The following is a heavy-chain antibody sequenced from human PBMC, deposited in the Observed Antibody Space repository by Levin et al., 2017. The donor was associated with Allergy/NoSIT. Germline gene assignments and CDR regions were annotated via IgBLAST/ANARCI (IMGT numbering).Heavy chain of an antibody. CDR1: GFTFGDYA. CDR2: IRSKAYGGTT. V-gene: IGHV3-49*03. D-gene: IGHD1-7*01. Sequence: GESLKISCTASGFTFGDYAMSWFRQAPGKGLEWVGFIRSKAYGGTTEYAASVKGRFTISRDDSKSIAYLQMNSLKTEDTAVYYCTRVTAGRTSYWGQGTLVTVSS. CDR3: TRVTAGRTSY. J-gene: IGHJ4*02.